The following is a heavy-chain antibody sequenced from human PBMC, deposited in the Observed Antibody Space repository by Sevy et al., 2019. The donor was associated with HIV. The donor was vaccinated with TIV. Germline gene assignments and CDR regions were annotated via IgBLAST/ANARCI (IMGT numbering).Heavy chain of an antibody. V-gene: IGHV4-59*01. CDR3: AGGSSGYALDYYYYYYMDV. CDR2: IYYSGST. D-gene: IGHD5-12*01. CDR1: GGSISSYY. Sequence: SETLSLTCTVSGGSISSYYWSWIRQPPGKGLEWIGYIYYSGSTNYNPSLKSRVTISVDTSKNQFSLKLSSVTAADTAVDYCAGGSSGYALDYYYYYYMDVWGKGTTVTVSS. J-gene: IGHJ6*03.